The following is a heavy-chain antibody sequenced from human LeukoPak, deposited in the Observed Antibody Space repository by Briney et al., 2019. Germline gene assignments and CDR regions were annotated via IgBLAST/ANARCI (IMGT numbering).Heavy chain of an antibody. CDR3: ARPQRTYYYDTSGYSHYAFDI. V-gene: IGHV5-51*01. J-gene: IGHJ3*02. Sequence: PGGSLRLSCSASGFTLSSYWIAWVRQMPGKGLEWMGIIYPGDSDNRYSPSFQGQVTISADKSISTAYLQWSSLKASDTAMYYCARPQRTYYYDTSGYSHYAFDIWGQGTMVTVSS. CDR1: GFTLSSYW. CDR2: IYPGDSDN. D-gene: IGHD3-22*01.